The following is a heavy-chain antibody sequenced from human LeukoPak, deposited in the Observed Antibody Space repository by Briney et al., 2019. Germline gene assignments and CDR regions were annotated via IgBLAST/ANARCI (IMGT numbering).Heavy chain of an antibody. CDR3: ARLGGPAAVDY. J-gene: IGHJ4*02. V-gene: IGHV4-59*01. CDR2: MLDSGSI. CDR1: GASIRSYY. Sequence: SGALSLTCTVSGASIRSYYWSWIRQPPGRGLEWIGYMLDSGSIYYNPSLKSRVTISGDTSNNQFSLKLTSVTAADTAVYYCARLGGPAAVDYWGQGTLVTVSS. D-gene: IGHD2-2*01.